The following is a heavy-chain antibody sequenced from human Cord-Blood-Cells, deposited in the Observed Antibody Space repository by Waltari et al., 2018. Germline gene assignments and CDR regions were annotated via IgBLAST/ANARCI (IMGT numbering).Heavy chain of an antibody. J-gene: IGHJ3*02. CDR2: IKSKTDGGTT. V-gene: IGHV3-15*01. CDR1: GFTFSNAW. D-gene: IGHD7-27*01. Sequence: EVQLVESGGGLVKPGGSLRLSCAASGFTFSNAWMSWVRQAPGKGLEWVGRIKSKTDGGTTDYAAPVKGRFTISRDDSKNTLYLQMNSLKTEDTAVYYCTTDLRPGDDAFDIWGQGTMVTVSS. CDR3: TTDLRPGDDAFDI.